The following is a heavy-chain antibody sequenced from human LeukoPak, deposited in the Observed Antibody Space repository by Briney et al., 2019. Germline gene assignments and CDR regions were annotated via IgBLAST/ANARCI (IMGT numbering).Heavy chain of an antibody. CDR3: AREKQWLVERWFDP. Sequence: TGGSLRLSCAASGFTFSSYWMSWVRQAPGKGLEWVANIYQDGSEKFYVDSVKGRFTIFRDDAKNTLYLQMNSPRAEDTAVYYCAREKQWLVERWFDPWGQGTLVTVSS. D-gene: IGHD6-19*01. J-gene: IGHJ5*02. CDR2: IYQDGSEK. V-gene: IGHV3-7*03. CDR1: GFTFSSYW.